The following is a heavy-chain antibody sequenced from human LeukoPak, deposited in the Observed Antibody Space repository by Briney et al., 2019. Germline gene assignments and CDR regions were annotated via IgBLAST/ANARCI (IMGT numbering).Heavy chain of an antibody. Sequence: PSDTLSLTCAVYGGSFSGYYWSWIRQPPGKGLEWIGEINHSGSTNYNPSLKSRVTISVDTSKNQFSLKLSSVTAADTAVYYCARGRRDYYYYYYMDVWGKGTTVTVSS. CDR1: GGSFSGYY. J-gene: IGHJ6*03. CDR3: ARGRRDYYYYYYMDV. CDR2: INHSGST. D-gene: IGHD3-10*01. V-gene: IGHV4-34*01.